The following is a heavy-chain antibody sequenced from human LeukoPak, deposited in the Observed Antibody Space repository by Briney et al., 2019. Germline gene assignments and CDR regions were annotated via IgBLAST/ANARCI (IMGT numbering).Heavy chain of an antibody. J-gene: IGHJ4*02. D-gene: IGHD3-10*01. CDR1: GGSISSYY. Sequence: SETLSLTCTVSGGSISSYYWSWIRRPPGKGLEWIGYINYSGNTNYNPSLKSRVTISVDTSKNQFSLKLNSVTAADTAVYYCARGGNGSGLYYFDYWGQGTLVTVSS. CDR3: ARGGNGSGLYYFDY. CDR2: INYSGNT. V-gene: IGHV4-59*01.